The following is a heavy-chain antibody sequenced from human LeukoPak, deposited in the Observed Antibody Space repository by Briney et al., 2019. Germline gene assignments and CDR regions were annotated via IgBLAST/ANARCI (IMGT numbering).Heavy chain of an antibody. CDR3: ARDGQYSTSWYDFDY. V-gene: IGHV3-64*01. CDR1: GFTFSSYT. D-gene: IGHD6-13*01. Sequence: GGSLRLSCAASGFTFSSYTMHWVRQVPGKGLEYVSAISSSGGSTYYANSVKGRFTISRDNAKNSLYLQMKSLRAEYTAVYYCARDGQYSTSWYDFDYWGQGTLVTVSS. CDR2: ISSSGGST. J-gene: IGHJ4*02.